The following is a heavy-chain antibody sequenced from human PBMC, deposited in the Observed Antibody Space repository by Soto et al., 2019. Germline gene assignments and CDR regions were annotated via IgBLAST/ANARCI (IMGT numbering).Heavy chain of an antibody. Sequence: GGSLRLSCAASGFTFSSYGMHWVRQAPGKGLEWVAVISYDGSNKYYADSVKGRFTISRDNSKNTLYLQMNSLRAEDTAVYYCAIAVAGPDYWGQGTLVTVSS. CDR2: ISYDGSNK. D-gene: IGHD6-19*01. CDR3: AIAVAGPDY. CDR1: GFTFSSYG. V-gene: IGHV3-30*03. J-gene: IGHJ4*02.